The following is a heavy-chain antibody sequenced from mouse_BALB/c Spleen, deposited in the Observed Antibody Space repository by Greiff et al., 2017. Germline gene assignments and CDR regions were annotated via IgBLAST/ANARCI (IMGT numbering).Heavy chain of an antibody. Sequence: QVQLKESGAELARPGASVKMSCKASGYTFTSYTMHWVKQRPGQGLEWIGYINPSSGYTNYNQKFKDKATLTADKSSSTAYMQLSSLTSEDSAVYYCAMDYYGSSYDYWGQGTTLTVSS. J-gene: IGHJ2*01. D-gene: IGHD1-1*01. CDR1: GYTFTSYT. CDR2: INPSSGYT. V-gene: IGHV1-4*01. CDR3: AMDYYGSSYDY.